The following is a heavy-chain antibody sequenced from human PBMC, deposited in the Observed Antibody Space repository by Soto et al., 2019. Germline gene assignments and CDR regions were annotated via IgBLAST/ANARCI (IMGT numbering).Heavy chain of an antibody. CDR1: GYTFTSYD. J-gene: IGHJ6*03. V-gene: IGHV1-8*01. Sequence: ASVKVSCKASGYTFTSYDINWVRQATGQGLEWMGWMNPNRGNTGYAQKFQGRVTMTGNTSISTAYMELSSLRSEDTAVYYCAGSPNEIAARSYYYYYMDVWGKGTTVTVSS. CDR3: AGSPNEIAARSYYYYYMDV. CDR2: MNPNRGNT. D-gene: IGHD6-6*01.